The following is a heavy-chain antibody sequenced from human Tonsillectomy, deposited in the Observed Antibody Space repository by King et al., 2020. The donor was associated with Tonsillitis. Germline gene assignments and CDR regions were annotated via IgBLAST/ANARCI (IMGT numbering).Heavy chain of an antibody. J-gene: IGHJ5*02. D-gene: IGHD3-22*01. CDR2: IYPGDSNT. V-gene: IGHV5-51*01. Sequence: QLVQSGAEVKKPGESLKISCKSSGYSFPNYWIGWVRQMPGKGLEWMGIIYPGDSNTRYSPSFQGQVTISADKSISTAYLQWSSLKASDTAMYYCTRLGNYYDISGYFNWFDPWGQGTLVTVSS. CDR1: GYSFPNYW. CDR3: TRLGNYYDISGYFNWFDP.